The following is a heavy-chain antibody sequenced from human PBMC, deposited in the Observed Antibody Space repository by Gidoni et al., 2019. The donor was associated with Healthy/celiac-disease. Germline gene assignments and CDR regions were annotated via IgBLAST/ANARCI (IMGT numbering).Heavy chain of an antibody. CDR1: GFTFSNAW. D-gene: IGHD1-26*01. V-gene: IGHV3-15*01. CDR3: TTAPFFIVGATRRGDAFDI. J-gene: IGHJ3*02. CDR2: IKSKTDGGTT. Sequence: EVQLVESGGGLVKPGGSLRLSCAASGFTFSNAWMVWVRQAPGKGLEWVGRIKSKTDGGTTDYAAPVKGRFTISRDDSKNTLYLQMNSLKTEDTAVYYCTTAPFFIVGATRRGDAFDIWGQGTMVTVSS.